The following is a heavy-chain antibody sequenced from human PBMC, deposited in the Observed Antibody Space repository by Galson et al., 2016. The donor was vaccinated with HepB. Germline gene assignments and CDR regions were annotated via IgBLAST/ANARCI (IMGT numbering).Heavy chain of an antibody. Sequence: SLRLSCAVSGFTFSNYNMHWVRQSTGKGLEWVSGIGTAGDTNYSGPVKGRFTLSRENGKNSFYLQMNNLRAGDTAVYYCARGYCSNASCREAAYYSFFMAVWGQGTTVTVSS. D-gene: IGHD2-2*01. V-gene: IGHV3-13*01. CDR2: IGTAGDT. J-gene: IGHJ6*02. CDR1: GFTFSNYN. CDR3: ARGYCSNASCREAAYYSFFMAV.